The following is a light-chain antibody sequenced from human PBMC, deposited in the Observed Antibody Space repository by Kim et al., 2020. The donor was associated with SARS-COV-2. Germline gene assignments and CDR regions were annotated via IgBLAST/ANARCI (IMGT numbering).Light chain of an antibody. J-gene: IGKJ5*01. V-gene: IGKV3-15*01. CDR3: QQYQNWPPIT. CDR1: QRVTNN. CDR2: GAS. Sequence: SPGERVTLSCRAGQRVTNNVAWYQHRVGQAPRLLSYGASTRATGVPARFSGSVSGTEFTLTISSLQSEDFAVYYCQQYQNWPPITFGQGTRLEIK.